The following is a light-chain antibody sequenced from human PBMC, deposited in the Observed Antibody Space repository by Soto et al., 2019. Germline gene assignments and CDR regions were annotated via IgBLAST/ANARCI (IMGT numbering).Light chain of an antibody. CDR2: DVS. V-gene: IGLV2-14*01. CDR1: SSDVGDYNY. J-gene: IGLJ2*01. CDR3: SSYTRSSTLRV. Sequence: QSALTQPASVSGSPGQSITISCTGTSSDVGDYNYVSWYQQYPGKAPKLMIYDVSNRPSGVSNRFSGSKSGNTASLSISGLQAEDEADYYCSSYTRSSTLRVFGGGTKLTFL.